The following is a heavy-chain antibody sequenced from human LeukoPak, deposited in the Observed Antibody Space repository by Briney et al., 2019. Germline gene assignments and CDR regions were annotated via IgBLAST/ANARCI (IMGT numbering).Heavy chain of an antibody. V-gene: IGHV1-18*01. Sequence: ASVKVSCTASGYTFTSYGISWVRQAPGQGLEWMGWISAYNGNTNYAQKLQGRVTMTTDTSTSTAYMELRSLRSDDTAVYYCARDPLSYVLRYFDWKYGDYYFDYWGQGTLVTVSS. CDR3: ARDPLSYVLRYFDWKYGDYYFDY. CDR2: ISAYNGNT. CDR1: GYTFTSYG. D-gene: IGHD3-9*01. J-gene: IGHJ4*02.